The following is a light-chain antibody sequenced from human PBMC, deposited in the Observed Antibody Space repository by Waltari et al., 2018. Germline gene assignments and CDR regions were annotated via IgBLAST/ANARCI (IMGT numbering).Light chain of an antibody. CDR3: QHGYGTPLT. CDR2: KAS. V-gene: IGKV1-39*01. Sequence: DIQMTQSPSSLSPSVVDRVTITCRASENVNNYLNWYQQKPGKAPKLLIYKASTLQSGVPSRLSGSGSGTDYTFTISSLQSEDVATYYCQHGYGTPLTFGGGTKVEIK. CDR1: ENVNNY. J-gene: IGKJ4*01.